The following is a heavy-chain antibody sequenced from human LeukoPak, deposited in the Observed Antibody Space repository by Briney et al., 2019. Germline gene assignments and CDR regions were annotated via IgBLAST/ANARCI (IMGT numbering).Heavy chain of an antibody. CDR2: INPESGST. J-gene: IGHJ4*02. D-gene: IGHD2-15*01. CDR3: GRRVSRGWTDY. CDR1: GYTLTDYY. V-gene: IGHV1-2*02. Sequence: ASVKVSCKVSGYTLTDYYLHWVRQAPGQGLEWMGWINPESGSTHYAQKFQGRVIMTRDTSLNTAYLELTSLRSDDTAIYFCGRRVSRGWTDYWGQGTLVTASS.